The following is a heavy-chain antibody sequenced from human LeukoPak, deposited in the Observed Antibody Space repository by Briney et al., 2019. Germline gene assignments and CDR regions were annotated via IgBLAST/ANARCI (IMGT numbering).Heavy chain of an antibody. CDR3: ARDPNSSWPPY. D-gene: IGHD6-13*01. J-gene: IGHJ4*02. Sequence: GGSLRLSCVASGFTFNNYWMTWVRQAPGKGLEWVANIKPDGSEGYYLDSLKGRFTISRDNAKNSLYLQMSSLRAEDTAVYYCARDPNSSWPPYWGQGTLVTVSS. V-gene: IGHV3-7*01. CDR1: GFTFNNYW. CDR2: IKPDGSEG.